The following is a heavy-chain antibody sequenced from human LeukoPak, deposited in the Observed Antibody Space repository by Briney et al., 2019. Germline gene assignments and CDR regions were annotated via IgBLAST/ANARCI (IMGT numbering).Heavy chain of an antibody. CDR3: AREPVPDGWLDP. V-gene: IGHV3-21*01. CDR2: ISSGSRYI. Sequence: PGGSLRLSCEASGFTFSSYSMDWVRQAPGKGLEWVSSISSGSRYIYYADSMKGRFTVSRDNGKNSLYLQMNSLRAEDTAVYYCAREPVPDGWLDPWGQGTLVTVSS. CDR1: GFTFSSYS. D-gene: IGHD5-24*01. J-gene: IGHJ5*02.